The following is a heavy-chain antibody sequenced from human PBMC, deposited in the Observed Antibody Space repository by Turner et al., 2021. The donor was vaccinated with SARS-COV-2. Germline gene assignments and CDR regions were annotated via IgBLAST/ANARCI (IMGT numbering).Heavy chain of an antibody. V-gene: IGHV4-39*01. CDR2: FSYSGST. CDR1: AVSITSTYFL. CDR3: ARLYHHDTSGVDF. Sequence: QVPLQESGPALVQPSATLSPSCTVSAVSITSTYFLWGWIRQSPGKGLEWMGTFSYSGSTFYNPSFKGRVTMSADPSKRQFFLRLTSVTAADTAVYYCARLYHHDTSGVDFWGQGTQVTVSS. J-gene: IGHJ4*02. D-gene: IGHD3-22*01.